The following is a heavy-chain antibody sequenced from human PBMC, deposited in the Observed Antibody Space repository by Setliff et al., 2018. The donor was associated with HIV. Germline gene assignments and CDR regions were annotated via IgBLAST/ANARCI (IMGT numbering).Heavy chain of an antibody. CDR1: GGSISSYY. CDR3: ARGVRGYGEIRYFFYYYYMDV. CDR2: IYYSGST. V-gene: IGHV4-59*08. J-gene: IGHJ6*03. Sequence: PSETLSLTCTVSGGSISSYYWSWIRQPPGKGLEWIGYIYYSGSTNYNPSLKSRVTISVDTSKNQFSLKLSSVTAAGTAVYYCARGVRGYGEIRYFFYYYYMDVWGKGTTVTVSS. D-gene: IGHD3-9*01.